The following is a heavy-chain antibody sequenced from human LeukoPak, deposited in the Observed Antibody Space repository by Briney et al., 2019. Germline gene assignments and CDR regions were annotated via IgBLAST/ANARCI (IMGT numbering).Heavy chain of an antibody. Sequence: SETLSLTCTVSGGSISSYYWSWIRQPPGKGLEWIGYIYYSGSTNYNPSLKSRVTISVDTSKNQFSLKLSSVTAADTAVYYCARSTAALVMVFDYWGQGTLVTVSS. CDR3: ARSTAALVMVFDY. CDR2: IYYSGST. D-gene: IGHD6-6*01. J-gene: IGHJ4*02. CDR1: GGSISSYY. V-gene: IGHV4-59*01.